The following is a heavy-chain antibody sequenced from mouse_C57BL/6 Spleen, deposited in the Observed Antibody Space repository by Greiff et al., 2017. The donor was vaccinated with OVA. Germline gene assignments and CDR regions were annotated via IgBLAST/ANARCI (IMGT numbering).Heavy chain of an antibody. CDR2: LWRGGST. CDR1: GFSLTSYG. D-gene: IGHD1-1*01. Sequence: VQLQQSGPGLVQPSQSLSITCTVSGFSLTSYGVHWVRQSPGKGLEWLGVLWRGGSTDYNAAFMSRLSITKDNSKSQVFFKMNSLQADDTAIYYCAKNWGYYGSSYDYAMDYWGQGTSVTVSS. V-gene: IGHV2-5*01. J-gene: IGHJ4*01. CDR3: AKNWGYYGSSYDYAMDY.